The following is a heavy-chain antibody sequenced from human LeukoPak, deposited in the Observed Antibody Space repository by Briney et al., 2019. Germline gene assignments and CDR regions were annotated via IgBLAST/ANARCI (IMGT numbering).Heavy chain of an antibody. J-gene: IGHJ4*02. Sequence: SQTLSLTCAISGDSVSRNSDAWNWIRQSPSRGLEWLGRTYYRSKWSSDYAISVKSRITINADTSKNQFFLQLNSVTPEDTAVYYCARDRGYCSGGSCYSLGFDYWGQGTLVTVSS. CDR3: ARDRGYCSGGSCYSLGFDY. D-gene: IGHD2-15*01. CDR2: TYYRSKWSS. CDR1: GDSVSRNSDA. V-gene: IGHV6-1*01.